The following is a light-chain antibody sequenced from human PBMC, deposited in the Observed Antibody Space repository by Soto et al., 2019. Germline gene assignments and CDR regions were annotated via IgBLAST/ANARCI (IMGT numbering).Light chain of an antibody. CDR2: DAS. J-gene: IGKJ1*01. V-gene: IGKV3-11*01. Sequence: EIVLTQSPATLSLSPGERATLSCRASQSVSSYLAWYQQKPGQAPRLLIYDASNRATGIPARFSGSGSGTDLTITISSLEPEDFEVYDGEQYGSSPRTFGQGTKVDNK. CDR1: QSVSSY. CDR3: EQYGSSPRT.